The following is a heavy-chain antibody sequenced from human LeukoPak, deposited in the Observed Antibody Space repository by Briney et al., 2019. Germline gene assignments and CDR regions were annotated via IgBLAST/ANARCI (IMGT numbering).Heavy chain of an antibody. J-gene: IGHJ5*02. CDR2: INHSGST. Sequence: SETLSLTCAVYGGSFSGYYWSWIRQPPGKGLEWIGEINHSGSTNYNPSLKSRVTISVDTSKNQFSLKLSSVTAADTAVYYCARGEVEMATANWFDPWGQGTLVTVSS. V-gene: IGHV4-34*01. CDR1: GGSFSGYY. CDR3: ARGEVEMATANWFDP. D-gene: IGHD5-24*01.